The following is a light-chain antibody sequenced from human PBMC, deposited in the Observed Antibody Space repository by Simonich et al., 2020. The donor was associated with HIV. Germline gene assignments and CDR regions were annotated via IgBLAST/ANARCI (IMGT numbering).Light chain of an antibody. V-gene: IGKV1-33*01. CDR3: QQYDNLPPKLT. J-gene: IGKJ4*01. CDR2: DAS. CDR1: QDIINY. Sequence: DIQMTQSPSTLSASVGDRVTITCQASQDIINYLNWYQQKPGKAPKLLIYDASNLETGVPSRFSGSGSGTDFTFTISSLQPEDIATYYCQQYDNLPPKLTFGGGTKVEIK.